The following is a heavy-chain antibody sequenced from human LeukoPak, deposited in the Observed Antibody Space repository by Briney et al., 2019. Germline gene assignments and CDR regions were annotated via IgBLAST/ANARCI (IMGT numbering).Heavy chain of an antibody. J-gene: IGHJ4*02. Sequence: GGSLRLSCTASGFSISPNYMSWVRQAPGKGLQWVSLIYDDGTTYYADSVRGRFTISRDNSKNTLYLQMNSLRAEDTAVYYCARDSSTYYYGSGSYGGSVDYWGQGTLVTVSS. V-gene: IGHV3-66*02. CDR3: ARDSSTYYYGSGSYGGSVDY. CDR2: IYDDGTT. D-gene: IGHD3-10*01. CDR1: GFSISPNY.